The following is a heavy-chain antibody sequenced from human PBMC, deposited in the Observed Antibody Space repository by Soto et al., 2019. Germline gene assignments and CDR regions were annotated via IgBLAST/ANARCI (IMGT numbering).Heavy chain of an antibody. CDR1: GFTFSSYW. Sequence: EVQLVESGGGLVQPGGSLRLSCAASGFTFSSYWMHWVRQAPGKGLVCVSRINSDGSSTIYADSVTGRFTISRDNANNTLYLQMHSLRAEDTAVYYCASLAFSDIRTGYVPWGQGTLVTVSS. J-gene: IGHJ5*02. CDR2: INSDGSST. V-gene: IGHV3-74*01. CDR3: ASLAFSDIRTGYVP. D-gene: IGHD3-9*01.